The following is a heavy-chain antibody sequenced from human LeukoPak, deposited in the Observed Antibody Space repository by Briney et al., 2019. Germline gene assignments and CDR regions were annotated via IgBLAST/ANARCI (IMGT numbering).Heavy chain of an antibody. J-gene: IGHJ5*02. CDR1: GGSISSYY. D-gene: IGHD5-24*01. CDR3: ARHRPDGYTTWFDP. V-gene: IGHV4-4*09. CDR2: IYTSGST. Sequence: SETLSLTCTVSGGSISSYYWSWIRQPPGKGLKWIGYIYTSGSTNYNPSLKSRVTISVDTSKNQFSLKLSSVTAADTAVYYCARHRPDGYTTWFDPWGQGTLVTVSS.